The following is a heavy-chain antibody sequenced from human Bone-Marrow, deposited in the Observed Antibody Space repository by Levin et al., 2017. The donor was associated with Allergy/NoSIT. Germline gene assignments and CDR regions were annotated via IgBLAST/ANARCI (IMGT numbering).Heavy chain of an antibody. J-gene: IGHJ6*02. D-gene: IGHD3-3*01. CDR3: ARSESVCGVVDCGMDV. Sequence: LRLSCTVSGGSISSGDYYWNWIRQTPGKGLEWIGYIYDSGNTYSTPSLKSRVTLSVDTSRNHISLNLSSVTAADTAVYYCARSESVCGVVDCGMDVWGQGTTVTVSS. CDR1: GGSISSGDYY. CDR2: IYDSGNT. V-gene: IGHV4-30-4*01.